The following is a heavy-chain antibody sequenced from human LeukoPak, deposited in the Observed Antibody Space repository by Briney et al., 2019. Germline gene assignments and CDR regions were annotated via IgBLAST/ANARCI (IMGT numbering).Heavy chain of an antibody. D-gene: IGHD3-10*01. CDR1: GFTFNNYG. CDR2: IRYNGNNQ. V-gene: IGHV3-30*02. J-gene: IGHJ6*03. CDR3: AKDSAFYYIDV. Sequence: GGSLRLSCAASGFTFNNYGMHWVRQAPGKGLEWVAFIRYNGNNQYYADSVKGRFTISRDNSKNTLYLQMNSLKGDDTAVYYCAKDSAFYYIDVWGKGTTVFISS.